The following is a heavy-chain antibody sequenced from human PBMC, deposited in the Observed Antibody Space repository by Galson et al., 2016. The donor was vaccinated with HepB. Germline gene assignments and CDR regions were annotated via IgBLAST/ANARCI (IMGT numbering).Heavy chain of an antibody. V-gene: IGHV3-30-3*02. CDR2: ISYDGRDK. D-gene: IGHD3-10*01. J-gene: IGHJ4*02. CDR3: VKERRGYYGQH. Sequence: SLRLSCAGSGYSFSDFAMHWVRQAPGKGLEWVSLISYDGRDKYYADSVRGRFTTSRDSSRNTLYLEMNSLRPEDTGVYYCVKERRGYYGQHWGRGTLVVVSS. CDR1: GYSFSDFA.